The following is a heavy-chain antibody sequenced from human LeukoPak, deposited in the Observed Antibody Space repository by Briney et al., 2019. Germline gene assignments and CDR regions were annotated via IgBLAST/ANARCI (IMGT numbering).Heavy chain of an antibody. D-gene: IGHD3-9*01. Sequence: GGSQRLSCAASGFTFSSYGMHWVRQAPGKGLEWVAVIWYDGSNKYYADSVKGRFTISRDNSKNTLYLQMNSLRAEDTAVYYCVRDVRYLYWLSLVDYWGQGTLVTVSS. J-gene: IGHJ4*02. V-gene: IGHV3-33*01. CDR1: GFTFSSYG. CDR3: VRDVRYLYWLSLVDY. CDR2: IWYDGSNK.